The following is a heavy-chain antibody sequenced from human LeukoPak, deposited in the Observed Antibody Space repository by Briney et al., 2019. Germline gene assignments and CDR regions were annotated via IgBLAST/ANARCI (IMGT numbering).Heavy chain of an antibody. CDR3: ARGGNYWPQWWFDP. Sequence: SETLSLTCTVSGGSISTYYWSWIRQPPGKGLEWIGYIYYTGSTSYNPSLKSRVTMSLDASKNQFSLELNSVTPADTAVYYCARGGNYWPQWWFDPWGRGTLVTASS. D-gene: IGHD1-26*01. V-gene: IGHV4-59*01. CDR2: IYYTGST. CDR1: GGSISTYY. J-gene: IGHJ5*02.